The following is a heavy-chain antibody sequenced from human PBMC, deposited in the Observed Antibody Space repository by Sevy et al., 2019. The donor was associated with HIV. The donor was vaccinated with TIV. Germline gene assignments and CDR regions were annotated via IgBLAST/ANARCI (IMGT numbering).Heavy chain of an antibody. CDR1: GYTFTSYG. J-gene: IGHJ4*02. CDR2: ISVYNGNT. D-gene: IGHD3-9*01. Sequence: ASVKVSCKASGYTFTSYGISWARQAPGQGLEWMGWISVYNGNTNYAQKLQARVTMTTNTFKSTAYVKLRSLRSDDTAVYYCASAGYYSGFYDILTGLDYWGQGTLVTVSS. V-gene: IGHV1-18*01. CDR3: ASAGYYSGFYDILTGLDY.